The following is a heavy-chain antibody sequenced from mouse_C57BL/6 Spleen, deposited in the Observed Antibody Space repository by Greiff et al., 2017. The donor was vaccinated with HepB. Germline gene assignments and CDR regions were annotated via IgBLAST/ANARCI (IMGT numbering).Heavy chain of an antibody. V-gene: IGHV1-52*01. Sequence: QVQLQQPGAELVRPGSSVKLSCKASGYTFTSYWMHWVKQRPIQGLEWIGNIDPSDSETHYNQKFKDKATLTVDKSSSTAYMQLSSLTSEDSAVYYCARSAHYYGSSPRYFDYWGQGTTLTVSS. D-gene: IGHD1-1*01. CDR3: ARSAHYYGSSPRYFDY. CDR2: IDPSDSET. CDR1: GYTFTSYW. J-gene: IGHJ2*01.